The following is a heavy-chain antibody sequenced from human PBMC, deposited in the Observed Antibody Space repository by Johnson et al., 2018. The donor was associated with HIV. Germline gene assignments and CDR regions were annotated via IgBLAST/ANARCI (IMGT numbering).Heavy chain of an antibody. Sequence: VQLVESGGGLVQPGGSLILSCAASGFTFSSYWMHWVRQAPGKGLVWVSRISSDGSSTYYADSVKGRFTISRDNAKNTMFVQMNSLNAEDTAWYYCANAEGARSAFDIWGQGTMVTVSS. CDR2: ISSDGSST. CDR3: ANAEGARSAFDI. CDR1: GFTFSSYW. J-gene: IGHJ3*02. V-gene: IGHV3-74*02. D-gene: IGHD1-26*01.